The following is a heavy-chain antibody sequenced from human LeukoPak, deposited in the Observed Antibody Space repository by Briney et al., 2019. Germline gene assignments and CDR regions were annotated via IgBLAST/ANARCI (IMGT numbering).Heavy chain of an antibody. J-gene: IGHJ4*02. CDR1: GYTFTSYY. CDR2: INPSGGST. Sequence: ASVKVSCKASGYTFTSYYMHLVRQAPGQGLEWMGIINPSGGSTSYAQKFQGRVTMTRDTSTSTVYMELSSLIPDDRALYYWARGKSGILNWGQGTLVSVSA. CDR3: ARGKSGILN. V-gene: IGHV1-46*01.